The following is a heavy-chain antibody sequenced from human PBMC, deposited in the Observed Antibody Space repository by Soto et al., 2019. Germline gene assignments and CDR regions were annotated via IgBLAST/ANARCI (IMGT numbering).Heavy chain of an antibody. CDR1: GFTQTRDG. CDR3: AKGLSVIQEWIIDGH. CDR2: LSYDGNKK. V-gene: IGHV3-30*18. D-gene: IGHD5-18*01. J-gene: IGHJ4*02. Sequence: PGRSLRLSCAVSGFTQTRDGIYSVRPDPNKRLEWVAFLSYDGNKKYYAVSVEGRFTISRDNSKYTLYLQMDSLRADDTAMYYCAKGLSVIQEWIIDGHWGQGTQVTVSS.